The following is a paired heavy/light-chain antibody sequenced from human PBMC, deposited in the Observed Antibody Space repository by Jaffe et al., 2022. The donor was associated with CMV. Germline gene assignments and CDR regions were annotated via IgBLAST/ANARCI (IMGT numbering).Heavy chain of an antibody. CDR3: ARGIGDLSS. D-gene: IGHD3-16*01. CDR1: GGSLSTHS. J-gene: IGHJ4*02. Sequence: QVQLQEWGAGLLKPSETLSLTCVVSGGSLSTHSWSWIRQPPGKGLEWIGEINHTGNTNYNPSLKSRVTISVDTSKNQVSLKLTSVTAADTAVYYCARGIGDLSSWGQGTLVTVSS. V-gene: IGHV4-34*01. CDR2: INHTGNT.
Light chain of an antibody. CDR3: NSRDSSSNHVI. J-gene: IGLJ2*01. CDR2: GGN. CDR1: SLRSYY. Sequence: SSELTQDPAVSVALGQTVRITCQGDSLRSYYAGWYQQRPGQAPVLVIYGGNRRPSGIPDRFSGSNSRNTASLTITGTQAEDEADYYCNSRDSSSNHVIFGGGTNLTVL. V-gene: IGLV3-19*01.